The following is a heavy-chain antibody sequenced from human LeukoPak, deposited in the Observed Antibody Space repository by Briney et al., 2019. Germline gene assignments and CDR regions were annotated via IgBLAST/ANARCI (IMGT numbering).Heavy chain of an antibody. V-gene: IGHV1-58*01. Sequence: ASVTVSCKASGFTFTSSAVQWVRQARGQRLEWIGWIVVGSGNTNYAQKFQERVTITRDMSTSLVYMELSSLRSEDTAVYYCAAEAAYYYDSRDAFDVWGQGTMVTVSS. D-gene: IGHD3-22*01. J-gene: IGHJ3*01. CDR2: IVVGSGNT. CDR3: AAEAAYYYDSRDAFDV. CDR1: GFTFTSSA.